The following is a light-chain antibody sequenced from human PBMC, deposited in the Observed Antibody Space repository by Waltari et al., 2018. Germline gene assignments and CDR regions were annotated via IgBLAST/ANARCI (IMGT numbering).Light chain of an antibody. CDR1: SRDVGGYNF. V-gene: IGLV2-23*02. CDR3: CSYIGRAL. Sequence: QSALTQPAPVSGSPGQSITISCTGSSRDVGGYNFVSWYQQHPGKAPKLLIYEVIKRPSGVSIRFSGSKSGNTASLTISGLQAEDEADYYCCSYIGRALFGGGTKLTVL. CDR2: EVI. J-gene: IGLJ2*01.